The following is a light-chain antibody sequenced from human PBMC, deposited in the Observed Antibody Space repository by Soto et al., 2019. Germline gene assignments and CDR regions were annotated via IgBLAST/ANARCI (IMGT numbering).Light chain of an antibody. J-gene: IGLJ1*01. V-gene: IGLV2-14*01. Sequence: QSALTQPASVSGSPGQSITISCTGTSSDVGGYNYVSWYQQHPGKAPKLMIYEVSKRPSGVSNRFSGSKSGNTASLTISGVQADDEADYYCSSYTSSSIYVFGTGTKVTVL. CDR2: EVS. CDR1: SSDVGGYNY. CDR3: SSYTSSSIYV.